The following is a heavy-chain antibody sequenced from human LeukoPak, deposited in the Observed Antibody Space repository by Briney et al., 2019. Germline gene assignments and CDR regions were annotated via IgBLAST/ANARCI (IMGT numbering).Heavy chain of an antibody. CDR2: ISGSGGST. D-gene: IGHD3-3*01. CDR3: AKGRRDDFWSGYFPGAFDI. Sequence: PGGSLRLSCAASGFTFSSYAMSWVRQAPGKGLEWVSAISGSGGSTYYADSVKGRFTISRDNSKNTLYLQMNSLRAEDTAVYYCAKGRRDDFWSGYFPGAFDIWGQGTMVTVSS. J-gene: IGHJ3*02. CDR1: GFTFSSYA. V-gene: IGHV3-23*01.